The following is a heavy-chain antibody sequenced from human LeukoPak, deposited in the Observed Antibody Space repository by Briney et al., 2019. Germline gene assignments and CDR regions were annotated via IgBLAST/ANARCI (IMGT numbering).Heavy chain of an antibody. CDR2: IYNSGST. CDR1: GYSISSGYY. Sequence: SETLSLSCTVSGYSISSGYYWGWIRPSPGKGLEWIGSIYNSGSTYYNPSLKSRVTISIDTSKNQFSLKLSSVTAADTAVYYCARGAVYDSSGYYYVLGYFDYWGQGTLVTVSS. D-gene: IGHD3-22*01. J-gene: IGHJ4*02. V-gene: IGHV4-38-2*02. CDR3: ARGAVYDSSGYYYVLGYFDY.